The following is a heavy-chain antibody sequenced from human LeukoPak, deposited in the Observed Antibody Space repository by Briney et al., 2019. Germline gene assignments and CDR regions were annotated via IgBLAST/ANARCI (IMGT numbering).Heavy chain of an antibody. CDR1: GFSFGSYA. CDR2: MSHDGSYK. D-gene: IGHD2-21*01. Sequence: PGGSLRLSCAASGFSFGSYAMHWVRHAPGRGLEWVAVMSHDGSYKYYADSVKGRFTISRDNSKNTLYLQMNSLRAEDTAVYYCARSKIVVVSGGDYWGQGALVTVSS. V-gene: IGHV3-30-3*01. CDR3: ARSKIVVVSGGDY. J-gene: IGHJ4*02.